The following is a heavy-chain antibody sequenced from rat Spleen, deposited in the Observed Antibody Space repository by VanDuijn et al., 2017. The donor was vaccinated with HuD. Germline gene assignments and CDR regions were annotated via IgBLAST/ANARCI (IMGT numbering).Heavy chain of an antibody. V-gene: IGHV5-29*01. Sequence: EVQLVESDGGLVQPGRSLKLSCAASGFTFSDYYMAWVRQAPTKGLEWVASISYDNFSTYYRDSVKGRFTISRDNAKNTLYLQMDSLRSEDTATYYGARQGTRWYYFDYWGQGVMVTVSS. J-gene: IGHJ2*01. CDR1: GFTFSDYY. CDR2: ISYDNFST. CDR3: ARQGTRWYYFDY. D-gene: IGHD1-1*01.